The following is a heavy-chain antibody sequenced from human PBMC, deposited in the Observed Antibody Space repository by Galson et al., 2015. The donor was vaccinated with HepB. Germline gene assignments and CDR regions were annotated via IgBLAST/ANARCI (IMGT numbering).Heavy chain of an antibody. CDR2: ISYSSSYI. D-gene: IGHD3-22*01. V-gene: IGHV3-21*01. J-gene: IGHJ4*02. CDR1: GFTFSSNS. Sequence: SLRLSCAASGFTFSSNSMNWVRQAPGKGLEWVSSISYSSSYIFYADSVKGRFTISRDNAKNALYLQMDSLRAEDTAVYYCARGGGYYDPDFWGQGTLVTVSS. CDR3: ARGGGYYDPDF.